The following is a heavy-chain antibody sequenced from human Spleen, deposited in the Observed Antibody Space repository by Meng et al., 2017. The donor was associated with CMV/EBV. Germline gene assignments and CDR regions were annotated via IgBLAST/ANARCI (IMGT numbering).Heavy chain of an antibody. D-gene: IGHD1-26*01. V-gene: IGHV3-66*02. CDR1: GFTFSSYE. J-gene: IGHJ4*02. CDR2: IYAGGST. CDR3: ARGGKVGAKSPLDY. Sequence: GESLKISCAASGFTFSSYEMNWVRQAPGKGLEWVSIIYAGGSTYYADSVKGRFTISRDNSKNTLYLQMNSLRTEDTAVYYCARGGKVGAKSPLDYWGQGTLVTVSS.